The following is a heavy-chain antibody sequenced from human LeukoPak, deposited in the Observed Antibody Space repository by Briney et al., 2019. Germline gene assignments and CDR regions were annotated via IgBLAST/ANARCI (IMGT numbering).Heavy chain of an antibody. CDR3: ASCTASCYANAFDV. CDR1: GFTFSSYA. CDR2: INGRGDAT. Sequence: PGGSLRLSCAASGFTFSSYAMSWVRQAPGKGLEWVSAINGRGDATEYTDSVKGRFTISRDNSKNTLYLQMNGPRPEDTAVYYCASCTASCYANAFDVWGQGTLLTVSS. J-gene: IGHJ3*01. V-gene: IGHV3-23*01. D-gene: IGHD2-2*01.